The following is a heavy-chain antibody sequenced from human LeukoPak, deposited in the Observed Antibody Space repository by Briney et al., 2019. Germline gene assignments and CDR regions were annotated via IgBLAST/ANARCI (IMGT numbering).Heavy chain of an antibody. CDR1: GFTFSSYA. V-gene: IGHV3-23*01. J-gene: IGHJ5*01. CDR3: ARDPTGDRVWFDP. Sequence: GGSLRLSCVASGFTFSSYAMSWVRQAPGKGLEWVSVISGSGGSTYYADSVKGRFTISRDNSKNTLYLQMNSLRAEDTAVYYCARDPTGDRVWFDPWGQGALVTVSS. CDR2: ISGSGGST. D-gene: IGHD1-1*01.